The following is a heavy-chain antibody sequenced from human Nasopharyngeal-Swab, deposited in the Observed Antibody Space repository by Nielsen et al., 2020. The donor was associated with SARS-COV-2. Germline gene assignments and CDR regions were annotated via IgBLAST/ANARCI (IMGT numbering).Heavy chain of an antibody. V-gene: IGHV1-18*04. CDR3: ARDSSGYYGRFGY. J-gene: IGHJ4*02. CDR2: ISGYNGNT. Sequence: ASVKVSCKASGYMFTRYGLSWVRQAPGQGLEWMGWISGYNGNTDYAQKFQGRVTMTTDTSTSTAYMELRSLRSDDTAVYYCARDSSGYYGRFGYWGQGTLVTVSS. CDR1: GYMFTRYG. D-gene: IGHD3-22*01.